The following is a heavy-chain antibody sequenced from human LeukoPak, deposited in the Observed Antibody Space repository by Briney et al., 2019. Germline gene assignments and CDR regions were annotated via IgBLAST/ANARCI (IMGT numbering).Heavy chain of an antibody. V-gene: IGHV3-30*02. D-gene: IGHD6-19*01. CDR1: GFTFNTYG. CDR2: IQYDGTIK. CDR3: AKDSGSGWYEAHFDP. J-gene: IGHJ5*02. Sequence: GGSLRLSCAASGFTFNTYGMHWVRQAPGKGLEWVAFIQYDGTIKYYGDSVKGRFTISRDNSKNTLYLQMNSLRPEDTAVYYCAKDSGSGWYEAHFDPWGQGTLVPVSS.